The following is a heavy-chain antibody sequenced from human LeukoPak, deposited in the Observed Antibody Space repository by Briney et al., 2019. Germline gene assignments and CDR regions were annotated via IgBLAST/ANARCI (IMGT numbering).Heavy chain of an antibody. D-gene: IGHD3-22*01. V-gene: IGHV3-23*01. J-gene: IGHJ3*02. CDR3: AKDHDSSSYYHDAFDI. CDR1: GCTFSSYA. CDR2: ISGSGGDT. Sequence: PGGSLRLSCAASGCTFSSYAMSWVRQAPGKGLEWVSVISGSGGDTYYADSVKGRFTISRDNSKNTLYLQMNSLRAEDTAVYYCAKDHDSSSYYHDAFDIWGQGTMVTVSS.